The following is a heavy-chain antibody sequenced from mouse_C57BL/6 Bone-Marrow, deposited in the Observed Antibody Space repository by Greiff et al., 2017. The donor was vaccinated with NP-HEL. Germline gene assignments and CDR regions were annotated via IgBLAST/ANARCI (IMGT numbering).Heavy chain of an antibody. CDR1: GFTFSDYG. CDR2: ISSGSSTI. D-gene: IGHD2-2*01. Sequence: EVHLVESGGGLVKPGGSLKLSCAASGFTFSDYGMHWVRQAPEKGLEWVAYISSGSSTIYYADTVKGRFTISRDNAKNTLFLQMTSLRSEDTAMYYCAREWGYDVFAYWGQGTLVTVSA. CDR3: AREWGYDVFAY. J-gene: IGHJ3*01. V-gene: IGHV5-17*01.